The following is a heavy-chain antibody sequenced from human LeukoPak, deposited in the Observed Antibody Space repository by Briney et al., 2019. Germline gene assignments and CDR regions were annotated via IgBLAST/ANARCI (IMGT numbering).Heavy chain of an antibody. CDR2: INPSGGNT. V-gene: IGHV1-46*01. CDR1: GYTFTSYY. Sequence: ASVKVSCKASGYTFTSYYMHWVRQAPGQGLEWMGIINPSGGNTNYAQKFQGRVTMTTDTSTSTAYMELRSLRSDDTAVYYCARDKRYFDWLLSYYFDYWGQGTLVTVSS. J-gene: IGHJ4*02. CDR3: ARDKRYFDWLLSYYFDY. D-gene: IGHD3-9*01.